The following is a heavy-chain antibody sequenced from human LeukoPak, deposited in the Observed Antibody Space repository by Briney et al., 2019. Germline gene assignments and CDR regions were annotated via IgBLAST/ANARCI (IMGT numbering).Heavy chain of an antibody. V-gene: IGHV4-59*01. Sequence: PSDTLSLTCTVSGGSISSYYWSWIRQPPGKGLEWIGYIYYSGSTNYNPSLKSRVTISVDTSKNQFSLKLSSVTAADTAVYYCAAAWGDSSGTFDCWGQGTLVTVSS. CDR1: GGSISSYY. D-gene: IGHD6-19*01. CDR2: IYYSGST. J-gene: IGHJ4*02. CDR3: AAAWGDSSGTFDC.